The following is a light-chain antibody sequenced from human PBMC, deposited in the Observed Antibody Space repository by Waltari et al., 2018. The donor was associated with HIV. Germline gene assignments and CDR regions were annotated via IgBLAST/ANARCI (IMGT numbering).Light chain of an antibody. CDR2: ATI. CDR1: SSNIGAGYD. J-gene: IGLJ2*01. V-gene: IGLV1-40*01. CDR3: QSYDSSLTMV. Sequence: QSVLTQPPSVSGAPGPRVTITCTRGSSNIGAGYDAHWYQRLPGTAPKLLIFATINRPSGVPDRFSGSSSDTSASLAITGLQAEDEADYYCQSYDSSLTMVFGGGTNVTVL.